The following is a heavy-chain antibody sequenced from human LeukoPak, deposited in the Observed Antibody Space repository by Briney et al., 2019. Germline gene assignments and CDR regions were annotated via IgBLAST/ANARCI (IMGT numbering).Heavy chain of an antibody. J-gene: IGHJ4*02. Sequence: SETLSLTCIVSGDSINNDTYYWNWIRQPAGKGLEWIGRMYVSGSSNYNPALKSRVSISVDKSKNQFSLKLSSVTAADTAVYYCVRDTRIPGYSYGSSFDYWGQGTLVTVSS. V-gene: IGHV4-61*02. CDR1: GDSINNDTYY. CDR3: VRDTRIPGYSYGSSFDY. D-gene: IGHD5-18*01. CDR2: MYVSGSS.